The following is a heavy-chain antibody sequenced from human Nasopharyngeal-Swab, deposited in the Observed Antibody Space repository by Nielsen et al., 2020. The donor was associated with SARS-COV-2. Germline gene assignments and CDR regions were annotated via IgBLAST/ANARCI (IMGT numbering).Heavy chain of an antibody. D-gene: IGHD3-10*01. CDR2: IYPGDSDT. CDR3: ARQMGITMVRGVIGADYYYGMDV. J-gene: IGHJ6*02. CDR1: GYRFISYW. V-gene: IGHV5-51*01. Sequence: KVSCKGSGYRFISYWIGWVRQMPGKGLEWMGLIYPGDSDTRYSSSFQGQVTISADKSINTAYLQWSSLKASDTAMYYCARQMGITMVRGVIGADYYYGMDVWGQGTTVTVSS.